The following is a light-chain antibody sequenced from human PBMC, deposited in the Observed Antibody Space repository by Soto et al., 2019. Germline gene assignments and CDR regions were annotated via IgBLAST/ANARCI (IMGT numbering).Light chain of an antibody. J-gene: IGKJ1*01. CDR3: QQYGSSQWT. CDR1: QSVFNNH. Sequence: PGERATLSCRASQSVFNNHIGWYQQKPGQAPRRLIFGASFRATGIPDRFSGSGSGTDFTLTISRLEPEDFAVYYCQQYGSSQWTFGQGTKVDIK. V-gene: IGKV3-20*01. CDR2: GAS.